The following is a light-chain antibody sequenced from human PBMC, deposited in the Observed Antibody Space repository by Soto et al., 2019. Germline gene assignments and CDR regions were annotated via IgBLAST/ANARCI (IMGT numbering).Light chain of an antibody. CDR2: AAS. V-gene: IGKV3-20*01. Sequence: DIVLTQSPGILSLSPGEGATLSCRASQTISSTYLVWYQHKRGQAPRVLKYAASSRATGVPERFRGSGSGTDFTLTISRLEPEDFAVYYCQHFGGSPALTFGGGTKVEIK. J-gene: IGKJ4*01. CDR1: QTISSTY. CDR3: QHFGGSPALT.